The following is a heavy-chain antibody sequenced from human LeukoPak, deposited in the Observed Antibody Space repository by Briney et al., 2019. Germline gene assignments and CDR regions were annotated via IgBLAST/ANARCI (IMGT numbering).Heavy chain of an antibody. CDR1: GFIFNNYA. Sequence: GGSLRLSCAGSGFIFNNYAMHWVRQPPGKGLEWVSGISWNSGSIDYADSVKGRFTISRDNSKNTLYLQMNSLRAEDTAVYYCAKGGYYDSSGYYGDYFDYWGQGTLVTVSS. J-gene: IGHJ4*02. CDR2: ISWNSGSI. D-gene: IGHD3-22*01. CDR3: AKGGYYDSSGYYGDYFDY. V-gene: IGHV3-9*01.